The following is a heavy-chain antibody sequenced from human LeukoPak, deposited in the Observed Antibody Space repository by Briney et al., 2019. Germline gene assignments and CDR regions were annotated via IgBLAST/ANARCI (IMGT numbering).Heavy chain of an antibody. Sequence: ASVKVSCKASGGTFSSYAISWVRQAPGQGLEWMGIINPSGGSTSYAQKFQGRVTMTRDTSTSTVYMELSSLRSEDTAVYYCARDLWSGGDSDYWGQGTLVTVSS. CDR3: ARDLWSGGDSDY. D-gene: IGHD2-21*02. V-gene: IGHV1-46*01. CDR1: GGTFSSYA. J-gene: IGHJ4*02. CDR2: INPSGGST.